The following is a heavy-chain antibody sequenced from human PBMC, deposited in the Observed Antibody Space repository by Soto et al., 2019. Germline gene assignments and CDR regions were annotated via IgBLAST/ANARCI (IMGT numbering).Heavy chain of an antibody. J-gene: IGHJ5*02. CDR1: GGSISSGGYS. CDR2: IYHSGST. D-gene: IGHD3-10*01. V-gene: IGHV4-30-2*01. CDR3: ARGAHQGRRLWNNWFDP. Sequence: SETLSLTCAVSGGSISSGGYSWSWIRQPPGKGLEWIGYIYHSGSTNYNPSLKSRVTISVDTSKNQFSLKLSSVTAADTAVYYCARGAHQGRRLWNNWFDPWGQGTLVTVSS.